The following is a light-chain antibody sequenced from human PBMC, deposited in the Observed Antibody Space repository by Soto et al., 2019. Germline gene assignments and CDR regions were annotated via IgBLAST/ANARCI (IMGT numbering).Light chain of an antibody. V-gene: IGLV2-14*01. J-gene: IGLJ2*01. CDR3: SSYTSSSTLVV. Sequence: QSVLTQPASVSGSPGQSITISCTGTISDLGTYHFVSWYQQHPDKAPKLIIYEVSNRPSGVSNRFSGSKSGNTASLTISGLQAEDEAHYYCSSYTSSSTLVVFGGGTKLTVL. CDR2: EVS. CDR1: ISDLGTYHF.